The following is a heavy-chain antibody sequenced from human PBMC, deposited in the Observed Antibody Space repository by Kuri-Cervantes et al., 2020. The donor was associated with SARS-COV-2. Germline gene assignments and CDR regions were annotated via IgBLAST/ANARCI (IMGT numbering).Heavy chain of an antibody. V-gene: IGHV3-53*01. J-gene: IGHJ6*02. CDR2: IYSGGGT. D-gene: IGHD2-2*01. Sequence: GESLKISCAASGFTVSSNYMSWVRQAPGKGLEWVSVIYSGGGTYYADSVKGRFTISRDNAKNSLYLQMNSLRAEDTAVHYCAREQVVEGAMRGYYYSFGMDVWGQGTTVTVSS. CDR3: AREQVVEGAMRGYYYSFGMDV. CDR1: GFTVSSNY.